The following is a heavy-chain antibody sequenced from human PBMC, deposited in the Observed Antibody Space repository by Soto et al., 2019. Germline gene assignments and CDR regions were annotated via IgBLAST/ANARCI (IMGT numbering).Heavy chain of an antibody. CDR1: GGSITGAYY. V-gene: IGHV4-31*03. CDR3: ARVRDSFGLDV. J-gene: IGHJ6*02. D-gene: IGHD2-15*01. Sequence: PSETLSLTCRLSGGSITGAYYLNLIRRHPGKGLEWIGSIHYRGSTYYNPSLKTRITISLDRSNNQFSLNLSSVTAADTAVYYCARVRDSFGLDVWGQGTTVTVSS. CDR2: IHYRGST.